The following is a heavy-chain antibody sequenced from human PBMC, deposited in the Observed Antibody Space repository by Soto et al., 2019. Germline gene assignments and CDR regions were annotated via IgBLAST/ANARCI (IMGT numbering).Heavy chain of an antibody. CDR2: ITGSGDST. Sequence: EVQLLESGGGLVQPGGSLXXSCXXXGXXXXSXAXSWVRQAPGKGLECVSSITGSGDSTYYADSVKGRFTISRDKSKSTLYLQMNSLRAEDTAVYYCAKDLQFSGWLSAQTFDYWGQGTQVTVSS. J-gene: IGHJ4*02. CDR3: AKDLQFSGWLSAQTFDY. V-gene: IGHV3-23*01. CDR1: GXXXXSXA. D-gene: IGHD6-19*01.